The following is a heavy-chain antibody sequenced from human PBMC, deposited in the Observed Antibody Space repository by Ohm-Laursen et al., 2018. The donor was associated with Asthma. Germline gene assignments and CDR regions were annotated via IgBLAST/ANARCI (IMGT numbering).Heavy chain of an antibody. D-gene: IGHD3-3*01. CDR3: ARDVMEWYLPAFDF. CDR1: GFTFSNYG. CDR2: ISFDGINQ. J-gene: IGHJ4*02. V-gene: IGHV3-30*03. Sequence: SLRLSCAASGFTFSNYGMHWVRQAPGKGLEWLSVISFDGINQYYAESVNGRFTVSRDDSKNTLYLQMNSLRPGDTAVYYCARDVMEWYLPAFDFWGQGTLVTVSS.